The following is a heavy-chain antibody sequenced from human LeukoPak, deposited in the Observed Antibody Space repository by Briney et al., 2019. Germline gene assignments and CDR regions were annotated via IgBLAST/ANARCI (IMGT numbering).Heavy chain of an antibody. D-gene: IGHD2-15*01. V-gene: IGHV3-11*04. CDR3: ARALGLLPDY. CDR2: ISSSGSTI. J-gene: IGHJ4*02. CDR1: GGSISSYY. Sequence: LSLTCTVSGGSISSYYWSWIRQAPGKGLEWVSYISSSGSTIYYADSVKGRFTISRDNAKNSLYLQMNSLRAEDTAVYYCARALGLLPDYWGQGTLVTVSS.